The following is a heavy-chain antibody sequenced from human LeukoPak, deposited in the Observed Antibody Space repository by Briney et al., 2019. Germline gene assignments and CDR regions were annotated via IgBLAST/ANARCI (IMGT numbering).Heavy chain of an antibody. D-gene: IGHD6-19*01. CDR1: GYTFTAYY. CDR2: INPNSGGT. J-gene: IGHJ4*02. V-gene: IGHV1-2*02. Sequence: ASVKVSCKASGYTFTAYYMHWVRQAPGQGLEWMGWINPNSGGTKYAQKFQGRVTMTRDTSISTAYMELSSLRSDDTAVYYCAIPVAGPLDYWGQGTLVTASS. CDR3: AIPVAGPLDY.